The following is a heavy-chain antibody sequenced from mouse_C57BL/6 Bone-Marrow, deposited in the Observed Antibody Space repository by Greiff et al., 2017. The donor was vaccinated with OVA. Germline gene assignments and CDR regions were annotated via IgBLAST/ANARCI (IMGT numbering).Heavy chain of an antibody. CDR1: GFSLTSYG. D-gene: IGHD1-1*01. CDR3: ASLITTVVPYAMDY. J-gene: IGHJ4*01. V-gene: IGHV2-2*01. CDR2: IWSGGST. Sequence: VKLMESGPGLVQPSQSLSITCTVSGFSLTSYGVHWVRQSPGKGLEWLGVIWSGGSTDYNAAFISRLSISKDNSKSQVFFKMNSLQADDTAIYYCASLITTVVPYAMDYWGQGTSVTVSS.